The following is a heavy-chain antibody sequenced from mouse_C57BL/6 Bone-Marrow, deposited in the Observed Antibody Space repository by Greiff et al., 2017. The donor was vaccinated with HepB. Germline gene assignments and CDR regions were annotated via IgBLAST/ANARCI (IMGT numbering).Heavy chain of an antibody. Sequence: VKLMESGAELVKPGASVKISCKASGYAFSSYWMNWVKQRPGKGLEWIGQIYPGDGDTNYNGKFKGKATLTADKASSTAYMQLSSLTSEDSAVYFCARSRWLLRRAWFAYWGQGTLVTVSA. J-gene: IGHJ3*01. CDR2: IYPGDGDT. CDR3: ARSRWLLRRAWFAY. CDR1: GYAFSSYW. V-gene: IGHV1-80*01. D-gene: IGHD2-3*01.